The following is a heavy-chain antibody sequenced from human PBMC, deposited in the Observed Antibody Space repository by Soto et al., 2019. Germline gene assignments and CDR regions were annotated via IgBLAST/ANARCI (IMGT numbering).Heavy chain of an antibody. CDR1: GRSISSYY. D-gene: IGHD3-3*01. J-gene: IGHJ3*02. CDR2: IYYSGST. Sequence: SETLSLTCTVSGRSISSYYWSWIRQPPGKRLEWIGYIYYSGSTNYNPSLKSRVTISVDTSKNQFSLKLSSVTAADTAVYYCARGGSTIFGPKLNAFDIWGQGTMVTVSS. V-gene: IGHV4-59*01. CDR3: ARGGSTIFGPKLNAFDI.